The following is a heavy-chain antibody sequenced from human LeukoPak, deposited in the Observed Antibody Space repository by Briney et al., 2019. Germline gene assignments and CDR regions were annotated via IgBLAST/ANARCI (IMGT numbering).Heavy chain of an antibody. CDR3: ARDGYPYGMDV. V-gene: IGHV4-34*01. CDR1: GGSFSGYY. J-gene: IGHJ6*02. CDR2: INHSGST. Sequence: SETLSLTCAVYGGSFSGYYWSWIRQSPGKGLEWIGEINHSGSTNYNPSLKSRVTISVDTSKSQFSLKLSSVTAADTAVYYCARDGYPYGMDVWGQGTTVTVSS. D-gene: IGHD5-24*01.